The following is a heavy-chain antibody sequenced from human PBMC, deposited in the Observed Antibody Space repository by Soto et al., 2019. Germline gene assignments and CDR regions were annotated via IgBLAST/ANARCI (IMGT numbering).Heavy chain of an antibody. CDR3: ARLWVGGYWGGNYFDY. CDR2: ISSSSSYI. Sequence: GGSLRLSCAASGFTFSSYSMNWVRQAPGKGLEWVSSISSSSSYIYYADSVKGRFTISRDNAKNSLYLQMNSLRAEDTAVYYCARLWVGGYWGGNYFDYWGQGTLVTVSS. D-gene: IGHD3-10*01. V-gene: IGHV3-21*01. CDR1: GFTFSSYS. J-gene: IGHJ4*02.